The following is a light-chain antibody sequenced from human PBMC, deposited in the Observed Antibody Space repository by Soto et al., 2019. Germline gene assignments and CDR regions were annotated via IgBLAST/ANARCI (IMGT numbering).Light chain of an antibody. CDR3: HQRNNWPQDNT. Sequence: EIVLTQSPVTLSLSPGDRATLSCRASQTVSTYLAWYPHKPGQAPRLLIYDASNRATGIPARFSGSGSGTDFTLTIRSLEPEDFAVYYCHQRNNWPQDNTFGQGTRL. V-gene: IGKV3-11*01. CDR2: DAS. J-gene: IGKJ5*01. CDR1: QTVSTY.